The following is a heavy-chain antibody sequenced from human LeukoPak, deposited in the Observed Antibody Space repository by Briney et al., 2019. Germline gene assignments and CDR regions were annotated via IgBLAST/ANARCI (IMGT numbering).Heavy chain of an antibody. V-gene: IGHV4-61*02. Sequence: SQTLSLTCTVSGGSISSGSYYWSWIRQPAGKGLEWIGRIYTSGSTNYNPSLKSRVTISVDTSKNQFSLKLSSVTAADTAVYYCARDLWEGYAFDIWGQGTMVTVSS. D-gene: IGHD1-26*01. CDR1: GGSISSGSYY. CDR2: IYTSGST. J-gene: IGHJ3*02. CDR3: ARDLWEGYAFDI.